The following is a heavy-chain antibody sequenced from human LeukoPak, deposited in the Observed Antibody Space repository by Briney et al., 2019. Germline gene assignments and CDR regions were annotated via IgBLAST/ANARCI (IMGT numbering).Heavy chain of an antibody. CDR2: INPSDGST. D-gene: IGHD5-18*01. Sequence: EASVKVSCKASGYSFTSYYIHWVRQAPGQGLKWMGIINPSDGSTTYAQKFQGRVTMTRDTSTSTVYMELSSLRSDDTAVFYCARIWDRYGFMDYWGQGTLVTVSS. J-gene: IGHJ4*02. CDR1: GYSFTSYY. V-gene: IGHV1-46*01. CDR3: ARIWDRYGFMDY.